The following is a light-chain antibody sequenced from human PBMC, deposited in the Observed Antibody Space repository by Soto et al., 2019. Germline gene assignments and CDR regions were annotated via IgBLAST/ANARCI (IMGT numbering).Light chain of an antibody. CDR1: QDINSW. CDR3: QQSMTFPLT. J-gene: IGKJ4*01. CDR2: IAS. V-gene: IGKV1-12*01. Sequence: DIQMTQSPSSVSASVGDRVTITCRASQDINSWLTWYQQKPGKAPKVLIYIASRLQSGVPSRFSGRGSGTDFSLTISNLQPEDFATYFCQQSMTFPLTFGGGTKVEIK.